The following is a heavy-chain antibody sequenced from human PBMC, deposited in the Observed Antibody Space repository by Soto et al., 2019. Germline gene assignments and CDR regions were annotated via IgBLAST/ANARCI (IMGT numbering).Heavy chain of an antibody. CDR3: AKASHGGPRQIYYFDY. V-gene: IGHV3-23*01. Sequence: GGSLRLSCAASGFTFSSYAMSWVRQAPGKGLEWVSAISGSGGSTYYADSVKGRFTISRDNSKNTLYLQMNSLRAEDTAVYYCAKASHGGPRQIYYFDYWGQGTLVTVSS. CDR2: ISGSGGST. CDR1: GFTFSSYA. J-gene: IGHJ4*02.